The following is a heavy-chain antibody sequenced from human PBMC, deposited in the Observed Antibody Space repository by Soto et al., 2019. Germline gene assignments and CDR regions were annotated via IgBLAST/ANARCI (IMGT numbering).Heavy chain of an antibody. J-gene: IGHJ3*02. D-gene: IGHD3-3*01. CDR1: VSTFSNYS. V-gene: IGHV5-10-1*01. CDR3: ANLDFTDGSIDVFDM. Sequence: GESLKISCKGSVSTFSNYSISCVRQIPGKGFEWLGRIDPRYSYTSHSPSFQGHVTISADKAISTAFLRWTSLRSSDTDIYYCANLDFTDGSIDVFDMWGQGTMVTVSS. CDR2: IDPRYSYT.